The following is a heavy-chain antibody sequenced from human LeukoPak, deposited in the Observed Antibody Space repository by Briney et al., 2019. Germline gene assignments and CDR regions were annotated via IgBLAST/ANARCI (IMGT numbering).Heavy chain of an antibody. V-gene: IGHV3-7*01. CDR1: GFTFSSYA. Sequence: GGSLRLSCAASGFTFSSYAMSWVRQAPGKGLEWVANIKQDGSKKYYVDSVEGRFTISRDNAENSLYLQMNSLRDEDTAVYYCARDALDYGSGSFGDYWGQGTLVTVSS. CDR3: ARDALDYGSGSFGDY. J-gene: IGHJ4*02. D-gene: IGHD3-10*01. CDR2: IKQDGSKK.